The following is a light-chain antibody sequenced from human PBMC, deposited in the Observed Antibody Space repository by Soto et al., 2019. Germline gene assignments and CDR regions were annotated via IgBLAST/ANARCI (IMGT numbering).Light chain of an antibody. J-gene: IGLJ1*01. CDR1: SSDVGGYNY. Sequence: QSVLTQPASVSGSPGQSITISCTGTSSDVGGYNYVSWYQQNPGKAPKLMIYDVSNRPSGVSNRFSGSKSGNTAPLTISGLQAEDEAEYYCSSYTSSSTQVFGTGTKVTVL. CDR3: SSYTSSSTQV. V-gene: IGLV2-14*01. CDR2: DVS.